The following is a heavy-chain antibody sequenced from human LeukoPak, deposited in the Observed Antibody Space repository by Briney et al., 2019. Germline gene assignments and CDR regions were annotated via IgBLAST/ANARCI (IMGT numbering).Heavy chain of an antibody. V-gene: IGHV3-23*01. D-gene: IGHD3-3*01. CDR3: AKFRGMIWSAYYQDY. Sequence: GGSLRLSCAASGFTFSSYSMNWVRQAPGKGLEWVSAMSGNGATIYYADSVKGRFTISRDNSRNTLYLQMNSLRAEDTAVYYCAKFRGMIWSAYYQDYWGQGTLVTVSS. CDR1: GFTFSSYS. CDR2: MSGNGATI. J-gene: IGHJ4*02.